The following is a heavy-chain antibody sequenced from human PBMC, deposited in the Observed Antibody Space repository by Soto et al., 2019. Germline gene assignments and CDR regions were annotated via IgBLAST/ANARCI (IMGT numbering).Heavy chain of an antibody. CDR1: GDAISSSYW. CDR2: IFHIGST. D-gene: IGHD3-10*01. Sequence: QVQLRESGPGLVKPSGTLSLTCAVSGDAISSSYWWNWVRQSPGRGLEWIGEIFHIGSTNYNPSLKGRLTMSVDKTKKPFSLTLTSVTAADTAVYFCARGPIRGVQYYFDLWGPGTLVAVSS. J-gene: IGHJ4*02. CDR3: ARGPIRGVQYYFDL. V-gene: IGHV4-4*02.